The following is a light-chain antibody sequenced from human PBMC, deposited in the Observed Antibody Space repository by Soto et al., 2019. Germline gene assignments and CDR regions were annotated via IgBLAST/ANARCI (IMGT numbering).Light chain of an antibody. CDR3: QHYNSYSEA. Sequence: DIQLTQSPSTLSGSVGDSVTITCRASQTISSWLAWYQQKPGKAPNLLTYKASTLKSGVPSRFSGSGSGTEFTLTISSLQPDDVPTYYCQHYNSYSEAFGQVTKVDI. CDR1: QTISSW. V-gene: IGKV1-5*03. CDR2: KAS. J-gene: IGKJ1*01.